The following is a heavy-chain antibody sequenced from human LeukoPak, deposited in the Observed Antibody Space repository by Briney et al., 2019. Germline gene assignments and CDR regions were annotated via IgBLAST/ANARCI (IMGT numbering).Heavy chain of an antibody. J-gene: IGHJ4*02. CDR2: INSDGSDT. V-gene: IGHV3-74*01. CDR1: GFTFSSYW. CDR3: ARGRLNFDY. Sequence: GGSLRLSCAASGFTFSSYWMHWVRQAPGKGLVWVSLINSDGSDTNYADSVKGRFTISRDNSKNTLYLQMNSLRAEDTAVYYCARGRLNFDYWGQGTLVTVSS.